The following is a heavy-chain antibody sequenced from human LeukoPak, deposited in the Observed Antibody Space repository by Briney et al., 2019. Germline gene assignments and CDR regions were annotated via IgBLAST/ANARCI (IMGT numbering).Heavy chain of an antibody. D-gene: IGHD2-2*02. CDR2: FYYSGST. V-gene: IGHV4-39*01. J-gene: IGHJ3*02. Sequence: SETLSLTCTVSGGSISSGSYYWSWIRQPPGQGLEWIATFYYSGSTFYNPSLKSRVSISLDTSKNQFSLNLSSVTAADTAVYYCASGYCAGTSCYRGEFDAFDIWGQGTMVTVSS. CDR1: GGSISSGSYY. CDR3: ASGYCAGTSCYRGEFDAFDI.